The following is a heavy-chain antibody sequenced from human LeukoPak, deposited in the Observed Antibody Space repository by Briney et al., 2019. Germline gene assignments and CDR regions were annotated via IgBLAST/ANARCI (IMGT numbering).Heavy chain of an antibody. CDR3: AKDRGYMDSRLGFDY. Sequence: PGGSLRLPCAASGFTFSSYAMSWVRQAPGKGLEWVSAISGSGGSTYYADSVKGRFTISRDNSKNTLYLQMNSLRAEDTAVYYCAKDRGYMDSRLGFDYWGQGTLVTVSS. CDR2: ISGSGGST. J-gene: IGHJ4*02. D-gene: IGHD3-10*01. V-gene: IGHV3-23*01. CDR1: GFTFSSYA.